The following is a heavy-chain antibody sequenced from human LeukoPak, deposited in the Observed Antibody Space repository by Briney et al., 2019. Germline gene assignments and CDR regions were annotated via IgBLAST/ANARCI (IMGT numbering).Heavy chain of an antibody. CDR2: IYYSGST. D-gene: IGHD3-3*01. V-gene: IGHV4-61*08. CDR3: ARDNVYDFWSGYYSNWFDP. J-gene: IGHJ5*02. CDR1: GGSISSGGYY. Sequence: SQTLSLTCTVSGGSISSGGYYWSWIRQHPGKGLEWIGYIYYSGSTNYNPSLKSRVTISVDTSKNQFSLKLSSVTAADTAVYYCARDNVYDFWSGYYSNWFDPWGQGTLVTVSS.